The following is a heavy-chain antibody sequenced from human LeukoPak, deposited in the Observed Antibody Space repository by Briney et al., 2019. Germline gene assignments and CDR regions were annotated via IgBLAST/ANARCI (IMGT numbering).Heavy chain of an antibody. Sequence: SETLSLTCAVYGGSFSGYYWGWIRQPPGKGLEWIGSIYYSGSTYYNPSLKSRVTISVDTSKNQFSLKLSSVTAADTAVYYCARHGYYDFWSGYHNWFDPWGQGTLVTVSS. D-gene: IGHD3-3*01. J-gene: IGHJ5*02. CDR3: ARHGYYDFWSGYHNWFDP. CDR2: IYYSGST. V-gene: IGHV4-39*01. CDR1: GGSFSGYY.